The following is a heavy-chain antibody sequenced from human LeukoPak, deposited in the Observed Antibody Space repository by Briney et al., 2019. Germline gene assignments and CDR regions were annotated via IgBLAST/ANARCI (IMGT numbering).Heavy chain of an antibody. J-gene: IGHJ6*03. CDR3: ARACSSTSCQPGGYYYYMDV. D-gene: IGHD2-2*01. V-gene: IGHV1-2*02. CDR2: INPNSGGT. Sequence: GASVKVSCKASGYTFTSYGISWVRQAPGQGLEWMGWINPNSGGTNYAQKFQGRVTMTRDTSISTAYMELSRLRSDDTAVYYCARACSSTSCQPGGYYYYMDVWGKGTTVTVSS. CDR1: GYTFTSYG.